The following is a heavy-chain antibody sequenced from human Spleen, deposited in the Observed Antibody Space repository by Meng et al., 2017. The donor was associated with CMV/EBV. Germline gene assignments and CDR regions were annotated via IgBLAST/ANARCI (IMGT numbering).Heavy chain of an antibody. Sequence: SLKISCAASGFTFDDYAMHWVRQAPEKGLEWVSGISWNSDIIDYADSVKGRFTISRDNAKNSLYLQMNSLRPEDTALYYCAKDGYSSSYQFYFDYWGQGTLVTVSS. D-gene: IGHD6-13*01. CDR2: ISWNSDII. CDR3: AKDGYSSSYQFYFDY. V-gene: IGHV3-9*01. CDR1: GFTFDDYA. J-gene: IGHJ4*02.